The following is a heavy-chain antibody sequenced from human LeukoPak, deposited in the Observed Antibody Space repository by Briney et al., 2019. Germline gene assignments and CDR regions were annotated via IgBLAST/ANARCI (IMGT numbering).Heavy chain of an antibody. CDR3: ARGGVTLDY. J-gene: IGHJ4*02. CDR2: IYYSGST. Sequence: PSETLSLTCTVSGDSVSSYYWSWIRQPPGKGLEWIGYIYYSGSTNYNPSLKSRVTISADTSKNQFSLKLSSVTATDTAVYYCARGGVTLDYWGQGTPVTVSS. D-gene: IGHD1-14*01. CDR1: GDSVSSYY. V-gene: IGHV4-59*02.